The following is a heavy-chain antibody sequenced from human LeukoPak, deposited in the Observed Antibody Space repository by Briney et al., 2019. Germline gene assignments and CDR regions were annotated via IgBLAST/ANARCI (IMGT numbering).Heavy chain of an antibody. CDR2: IYSSGNT. CDR1: GGFISSYY. Sequence: SETLSLTCTVSGGFISSYYWSWIRQSPGKGLEWIGFIYSSGNTNYNPSLKSRVTISVDTSKNQFSLKLTSVTAADTAVYYCARHEGQRLSAWDYWGQGTLVTASS. J-gene: IGHJ4*02. CDR3: ARHEGQRLSAWDY. V-gene: IGHV4-59*08. D-gene: IGHD6-19*01.